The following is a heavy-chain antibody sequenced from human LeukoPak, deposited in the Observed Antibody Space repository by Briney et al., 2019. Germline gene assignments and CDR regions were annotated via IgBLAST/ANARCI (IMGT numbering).Heavy chain of an antibody. CDR2: IRYDGSNK. CDR1: GFTFNRYG. J-gene: IGHJ6*03. Sequence: GGSLRLSCAASGFTFNRYGMHWVRQAPGKGLEWVAFIRYDGSNKYYADSVKGRFTISRDNSKNTLYLQMNSLRAEDTAVYYCAKDSDDYYYYYYMDVWGKGTTVTVSS. CDR3: AKDSDDYYYYYYMDV. V-gene: IGHV3-30*02.